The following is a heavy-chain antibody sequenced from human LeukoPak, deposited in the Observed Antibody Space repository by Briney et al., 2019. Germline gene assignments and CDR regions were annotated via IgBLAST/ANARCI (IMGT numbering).Heavy chain of an antibody. J-gene: IGHJ6*02. CDR1: GYTFTSCY. D-gene: IGHD6-13*01. CDR3: ARSGSSWDVNYYYYYGMDV. V-gene: IGHV1-46*01. Sequence: ASVKVSCKASGYTFTSCYMHWVRQAPGQGLEWMGIINPSGGSTSYAQKFQGRVTMTRDTSTSTVYMELSSLRSEDTAVYYCARSGSSWDVNYYYYYGMDVWGQGTTVTVSS. CDR2: INPSGGST.